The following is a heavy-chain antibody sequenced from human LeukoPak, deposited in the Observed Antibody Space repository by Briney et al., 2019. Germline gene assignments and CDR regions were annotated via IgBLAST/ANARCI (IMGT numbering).Heavy chain of an antibody. CDR2: IYYSGST. Sequence: SETLSLTCTVSGGSISSSSYYWGWIRQPPGKGLEWIGSIYYSGSTYYNPSLKSRVTISVDTSKNQFSLKLSSVTAADTAVYYCARLTIVGVVVNYWGQGTLVTVSS. CDR3: ARLTIVGVVVNY. CDR1: GGSISSSSYY. V-gene: IGHV4-39*01. J-gene: IGHJ4*02. D-gene: IGHD3-3*01.